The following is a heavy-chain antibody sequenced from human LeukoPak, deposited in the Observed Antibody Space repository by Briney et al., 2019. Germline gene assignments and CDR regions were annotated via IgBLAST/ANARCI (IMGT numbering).Heavy chain of an antibody. CDR1: GFTFSSYS. CDR2: ISSSSSYI. CDR3: ARAPAAPTPYYYYYYMDV. J-gene: IGHJ6*03. D-gene: IGHD2-15*01. V-gene: IGHV3-21*01. Sequence: PGGSLRLSCAASGFTFSSYSMNWVRQAPGKGLKWVSSISSSSSYIYYADSVKGRFTISRDNAKNSLYLQMNSLRAEDTAVYYCARAPAAPTPYYYYYYMDVWGKGTTVTISS.